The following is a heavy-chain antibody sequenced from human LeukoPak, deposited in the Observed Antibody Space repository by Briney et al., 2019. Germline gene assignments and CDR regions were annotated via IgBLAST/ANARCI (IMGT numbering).Heavy chain of an antibody. Sequence: ASVKVSCKASGYTFTSYYMHWVRQAPGQGLEWMGIINPSGGSTSYAQKFQGRVTMTRDMSTSTVYMEPSSLRSEDTAVYYCAREGYDILTGYRDAFDIWGQGTMVTVSS. CDR1: GYTFTSYY. CDR2: INPSGGST. V-gene: IGHV1-46*01. CDR3: AREGYDILTGYRDAFDI. J-gene: IGHJ3*02. D-gene: IGHD3-9*01.